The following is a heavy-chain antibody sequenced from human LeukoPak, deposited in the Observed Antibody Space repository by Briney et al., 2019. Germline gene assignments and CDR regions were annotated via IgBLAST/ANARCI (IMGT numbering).Heavy chain of an antibody. Sequence: ASVKVSCKASGFTFTSSAVQWVRQARGQRLEWIGWIVVGSGNTNYAQKFQERVTITRDMSTSTAYMELSSLRSEDTAVYYCAAGYRELRKGWGAFDIWGQGTMVTVSS. CDR3: AAGYRELRKGWGAFDI. V-gene: IGHV1-58*01. CDR2: IVVGSGNT. CDR1: GFTFTSSA. D-gene: IGHD1-7*01. J-gene: IGHJ3*02.